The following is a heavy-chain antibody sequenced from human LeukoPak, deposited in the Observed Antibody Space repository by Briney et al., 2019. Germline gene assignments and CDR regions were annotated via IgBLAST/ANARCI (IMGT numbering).Heavy chain of an antibody. D-gene: IGHD5-18*01. J-gene: IGHJ3*02. V-gene: IGHV3-30*02. Sequence: GGSLRLSCAASGFTFSGYGMHWVRQAPGKGLEWVAFIRYDGSNKYYADSVKGRFIISRDNSKNSLYLQMNSLRAEDTAVYYCAKDPRGYIYGYLAFDIWGQGTMVTVSS. CDR2: IRYDGSNK. CDR1: GFTFSGYG. CDR3: AKDPRGYIYGYLAFDI.